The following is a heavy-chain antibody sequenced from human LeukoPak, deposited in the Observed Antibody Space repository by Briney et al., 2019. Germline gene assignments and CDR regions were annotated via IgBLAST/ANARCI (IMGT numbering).Heavy chain of an antibody. CDR3: ARSDFWSGYYYFDY. Sequence: SSETLSLTCTVSGGSISSYYWSWIRQPAGKGLEWIGRIYTSGSTNYNPSLKSRVTMSVDTSKNQFSLKLSSVTAADTAVYYCARSDFWSGYYYFDYWGQGTLVTVSS. CDR2: IYTSGST. CDR1: GGSISSYY. J-gene: IGHJ4*02. V-gene: IGHV4-4*07. D-gene: IGHD3-3*01.